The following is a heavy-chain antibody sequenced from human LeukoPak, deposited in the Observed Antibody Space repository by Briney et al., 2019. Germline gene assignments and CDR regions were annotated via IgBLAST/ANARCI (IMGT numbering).Heavy chain of an antibody. V-gene: IGHV3-7*01. CDR3: ARDRSSGIVGATGDY. CDR2: IKQDGSKK. CDR1: GFPFSSYW. D-gene: IGHD1-26*01. Sequence: GGSLRLSCVASGFPFSSYWMTWVRQAPGKGLEWVANIKQDGSKKSYVDSVKGRFTISRDNAKNSLYLQMNSLRAEDTAVYYCARDRSSGIVGATGDYWGQGTLVTVSS. J-gene: IGHJ4*02.